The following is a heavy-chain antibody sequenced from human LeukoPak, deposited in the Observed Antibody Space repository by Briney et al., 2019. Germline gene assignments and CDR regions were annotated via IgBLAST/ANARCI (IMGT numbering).Heavy chain of an antibody. V-gene: IGHV1-18*01. D-gene: IGHD4-23*01. J-gene: IGHJ4*02. Sequence: ASVQVSCKASGYTFTSYGISWVRQAPGQGLEWMGWVSAYNGNTNYAQKLQGRVTMTTDTSTSTAYMELRSLRSDDTAVYYCARDVRYGGGFDYWGQGTLVTVSS. CDR2: VSAYNGNT. CDR3: ARDVRYGGGFDY. CDR1: GYTFTSYG.